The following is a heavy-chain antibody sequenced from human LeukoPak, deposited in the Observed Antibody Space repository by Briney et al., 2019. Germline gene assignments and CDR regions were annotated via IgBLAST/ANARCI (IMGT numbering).Heavy chain of an antibody. J-gene: IGHJ4*02. CDR3: AKGEPYYYDSSGYPYYYFDY. Sequence: PGGSLRLSCAASGFTFSSYAMSWVRQAPGKGLEWVSAISGSGGSTYYADSVKGRFTIYRDNSKSTLYLQMNSLRAEDTAVYYCAKGEPYYYDSSGYPYYYFDYWGQGTLVTVSS. CDR1: GFTFSSYA. V-gene: IGHV3-23*01. D-gene: IGHD3-22*01. CDR2: ISGSGGST.